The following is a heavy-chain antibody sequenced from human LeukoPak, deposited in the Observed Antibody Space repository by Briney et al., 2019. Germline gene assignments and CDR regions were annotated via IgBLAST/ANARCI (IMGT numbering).Heavy chain of an antibody. CDR2: IYSGGTT. D-gene: IGHD5-12*01. CDR1: GFTVSSNY. Sequence: PGGSLRLSCAASGFTVSSNYMNWVRQAPGKGLEWVSVIYSGGTTYNADSVKGRFTISRDNSKNTLYLQMNSLRVEHKALYYCVKYRRSGLGPPYYYMDVWGKGTTVTVSS. CDR3: VKYRRSGLGPPYYYMDV. J-gene: IGHJ6*03. V-gene: IGHV3-53*01.